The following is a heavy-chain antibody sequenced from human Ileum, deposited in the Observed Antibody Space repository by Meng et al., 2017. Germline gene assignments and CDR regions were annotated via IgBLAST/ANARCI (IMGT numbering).Heavy chain of an antibody. Sequence: GESLKISCAASGFTFSSYWMDWVRQAPGKGLEWVAHIKQDGSEKNYVDSVKGRFTISRDNAKNSLYLQMNSLRAEDTAVYYCARDLSTGLWGQGTLVTVSS. CDR3: ARDLSTGL. CDR2: IKQDGSEK. V-gene: IGHV3-7*01. J-gene: IGHJ4*02. CDR1: GFTFSSYW.